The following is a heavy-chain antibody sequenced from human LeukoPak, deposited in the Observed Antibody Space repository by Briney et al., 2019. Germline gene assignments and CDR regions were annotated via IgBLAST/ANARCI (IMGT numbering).Heavy chain of an antibody. J-gene: IGHJ4*02. V-gene: IGHV4-59*01. CDR3: AKGAGWYEY. D-gene: IGHD6-19*01. CDR2: IHYSGRT. CDR1: GGSIPSYY. Sequence: SETLSLTCTVSGGSIPSYYWSWIRQPPGKGLEWIAYIHYSGRTNYNPSLKSQVTISGDTSKNRFSLRLTSVTPADTAVYYCAKGAGWYEYWGQGTLVTVSS.